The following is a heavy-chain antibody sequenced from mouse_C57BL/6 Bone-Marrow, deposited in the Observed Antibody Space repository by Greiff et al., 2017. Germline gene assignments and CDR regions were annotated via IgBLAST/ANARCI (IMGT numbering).Heavy chain of an antibody. CDR2: IYPRSGNT. Sequence: QVQLQQSGAELARPGASVKLSCKASGYTFTSYGISWVKQRTGQGIEWIGEIYPRSGNTYYNEKFKGKATLTADKSSSTAYMGLRSLTSEDSAVYFCAGPMDYWGQGTTLTVSS. CDR1: GYTFTSYG. V-gene: IGHV1-81*01. J-gene: IGHJ2*01. CDR3: AGPMDY.